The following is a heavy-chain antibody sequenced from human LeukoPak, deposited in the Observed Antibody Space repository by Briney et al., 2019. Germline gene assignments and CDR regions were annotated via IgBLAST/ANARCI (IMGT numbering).Heavy chain of an antibody. CDR3: ARTDSTPLEYFQH. Sequence: GGSLRLSCAASGFTFSSYSMNWVRQAPGKGLEWVSSISSSSSYIYYADSVKGRFTISRDNAKNSLYLQMNSLRAEDTAVYYRARTDSTPLEYFQHWGQGTLVTVSS. D-gene: IGHD2-2*01. J-gene: IGHJ1*01. V-gene: IGHV3-21*01. CDR1: GFTFSSYS. CDR2: ISSSSSYI.